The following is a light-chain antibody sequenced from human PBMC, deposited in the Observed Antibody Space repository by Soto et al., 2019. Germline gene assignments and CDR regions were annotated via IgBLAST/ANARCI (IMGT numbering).Light chain of an antibody. CDR2: GAS. Sequence: EIVLTQSPGTLSLSPGERATLSCRASQSVSSSYLAWYQQKPGQAPRLLIYGASSRATGIPDRFSGSGSGTDFNLTISRLEPEDFAVYYCQPYGSSLFTFGPGTKVDIK. CDR3: QPYGSSLFT. V-gene: IGKV3-20*01. CDR1: QSVSSSY. J-gene: IGKJ3*01.